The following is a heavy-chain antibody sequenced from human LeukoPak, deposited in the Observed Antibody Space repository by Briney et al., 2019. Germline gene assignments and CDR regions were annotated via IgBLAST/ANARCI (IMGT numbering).Heavy chain of an antibody. Sequence: ASVKISCTASGYTFTSYGISWVRQAPGQGLEWMGWISAYSGNTNYAQKLQGRVTMTTDTSTSTAYMELRSLRSDDTAVYYCAKAAGDSSSWPGDYWGQGTLVTVSS. V-gene: IGHV1-18*01. CDR3: AKAAGDSSSWPGDY. CDR1: GYTFTSYG. CDR2: ISAYSGNT. D-gene: IGHD6-13*01. J-gene: IGHJ4*02.